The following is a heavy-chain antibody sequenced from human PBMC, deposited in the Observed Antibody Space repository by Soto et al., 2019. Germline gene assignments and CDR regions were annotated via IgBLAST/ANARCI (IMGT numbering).Heavy chain of an antibody. J-gene: IGHJ6*02. CDR3: ARGVLSFYYGMDV. V-gene: IGHV4-31*03. Sequence: QVQLQESGPGLVKPSQTLSLTCTVSGGSISSGGYYWSWIRQHPGKGLEWIGYIYYSGSTYYNPSLTSRVTMSVDTSKNQFSLKLSSVTAADTAVYYCARGVLSFYYGMDVWGQGTTVTVSS. CDR1: GGSISSGGYY. D-gene: IGHD1-1*01. CDR2: IYYSGST.